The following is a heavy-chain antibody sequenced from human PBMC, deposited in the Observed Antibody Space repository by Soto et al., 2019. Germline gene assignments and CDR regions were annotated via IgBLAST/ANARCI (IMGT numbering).Heavy chain of an antibody. Sequence: QVQLVQSGAEVKKPGSSVKVSCKASGGTFSSYTISWVRQAPGQGVEWMGRIIPILGIANYAQKFQGRVTITADKSTSTAYMELSSLRSEDTAVYYCERDPTFGELDYWGQGTLVTVSS. J-gene: IGHJ4*02. CDR1: GGTFSSYT. V-gene: IGHV1-69*08. CDR3: ERDPTFGELDY. D-gene: IGHD3-10*01. CDR2: IIPILGIA.